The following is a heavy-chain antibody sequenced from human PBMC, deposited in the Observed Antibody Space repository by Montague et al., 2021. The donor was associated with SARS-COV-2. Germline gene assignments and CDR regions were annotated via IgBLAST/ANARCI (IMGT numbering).Heavy chain of an antibody. V-gene: IGHV3-23*01. CDR1: GFTFSDYA. Sequence: SLRLSCAASGFTFSDYAMNWVRQAPGKGLEWVSSINYRGTYYGDSVRGRFTISRDNSKNTRYLQMHSLRAEDTAVDYCTRGLYAADHWGQGTLVTVSS. J-gene: IGHJ5*02. CDR3: TRGLYAADH. CDR2: INYRGT. D-gene: IGHD2/OR15-2a*01.